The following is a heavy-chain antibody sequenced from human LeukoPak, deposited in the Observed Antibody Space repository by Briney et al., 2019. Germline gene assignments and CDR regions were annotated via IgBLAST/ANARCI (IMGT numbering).Heavy chain of an antibody. J-gene: IGHJ4*02. CDR3: VRQHGY. CDR2: INSDGSST. Sequence: SGGSLRLSCAASGFTFSTYWMDWVRQCPGKGLVWVSHINSDGSSTDYADSVKGRFTISRDNAENTLYLQMNSLRAEDAAVYYCVRQHGYWGQGTLVTVPS. V-gene: IGHV3-74*01. CDR1: GFTFSTYW.